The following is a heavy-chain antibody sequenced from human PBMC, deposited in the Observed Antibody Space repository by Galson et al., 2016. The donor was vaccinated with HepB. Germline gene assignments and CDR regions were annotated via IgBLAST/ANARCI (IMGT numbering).Heavy chain of an antibody. CDR1: GGSISGYY. V-gene: IGHV4-59*01. CDR3: ARDPFGLGWFDP. J-gene: IGHJ5*02. Sequence: TLSLTCTVSGGSISGYYWSWIRQPPGKGLEWIGFIYYSGDTNYNPSLKSRVTISIDTSKSQLSLNLNSMTAADTAVYYCARDPFGLGWFDPWGQGTLVTVSS. D-gene: IGHD3-16*01. CDR2: IYYSGDT.